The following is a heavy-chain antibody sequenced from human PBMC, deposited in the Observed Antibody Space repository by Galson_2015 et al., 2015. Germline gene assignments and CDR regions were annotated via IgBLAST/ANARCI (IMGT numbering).Heavy chain of an antibody. Sequence: LRLSCAASGFTFSSYAMHWVRQAPGKGLEWVAVISYDGSNKFYADSVKGRFTISRDNSKNTLYLQMNSLRPEDTAVYYCARVGGDIAARTWGYFDYWGQGTLVTVPS. V-gene: IGHV3-30-3*01. D-gene: IGHD6-6*01. CDR2: ISYDGSNK. J-gene: IGHJ4*02. CDR1: GFTFSSYA. CDR3: ARVGGDIAARTWGYFDY.